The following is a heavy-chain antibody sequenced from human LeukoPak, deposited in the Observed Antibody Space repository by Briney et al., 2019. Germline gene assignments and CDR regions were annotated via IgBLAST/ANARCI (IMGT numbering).Heavy chain of an antibody. J-gene: IGHJ6*03. Sequence: TGGSLRLSCAASGFTFDDYAMHWVRQAPGKGLEWVSGISWNSGSIGYADSVKGRFTISRDNAKNSLYLQMNSLRAGDTALYYCAKEMSTRGWSGYYTGIFYYYYYMDVWGKGTTVTVSS. CDR2: ISWNSGSI. V-gene: IGHV3-9*01. CDR1: GFTFDDYA. D-gene: IGHD3-3*01. CDR3: AKEMSTRGWSGYYTGIFYYYYYMDV.